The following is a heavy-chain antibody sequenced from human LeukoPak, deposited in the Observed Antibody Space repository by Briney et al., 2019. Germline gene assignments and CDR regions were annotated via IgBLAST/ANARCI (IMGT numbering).Heavy chain of an antibody. J-gene: IGHJ4*02. CDR2: IYHSGST. CDR3: ARLSPDTAMVFDY. V-gene: IGHV4-38-2*02. D-gene: IGHD5-18*01. Sequence: PSETLSLTCTVSGYSISSGYYWGWIRQPPGKGLEWIGSIYHSGSTYYNPSLKSRVTISVDTSKNQFSLKLSSVTAADTAVYYCARLSPDTAMVFDYWGQGTLVTVSS. CDR1: GYSISSGYY.